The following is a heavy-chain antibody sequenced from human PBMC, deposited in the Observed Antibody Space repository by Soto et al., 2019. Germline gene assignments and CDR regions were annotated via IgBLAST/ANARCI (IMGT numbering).Heavy chain of an antibody. CDR1: GDSVSDSSVS. CDR2: TRYQSEWSS. Sequence: QVQLQQSGPGLVKPSQTLSLTCAISGDSVSDSSVSWNWIRQSPSRGLEWLGRTRYQSEWSSGYAVSVKGRITINADTFKNQFSLHLNSVTPEDTAVYYCARDGNWRLDYWGQGALVTVSS. CDR3: ARDGNWRLDY. V-gene: IGHV6-1*01. D-gene: IGHD1-1*01. J-gene: IGHJ4*02.